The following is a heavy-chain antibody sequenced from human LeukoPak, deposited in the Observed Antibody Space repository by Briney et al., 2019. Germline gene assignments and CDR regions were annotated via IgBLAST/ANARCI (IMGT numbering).Heavy chain of an antibody. CDR2: IYYSGST. CDR3: ARNIAYSSSEDDAFDI. J-gene: IGHJ3*02. CDR1: GVSVSSGSYY. D-gene: IGHD6-13*01. V-gene: IGHV4-61*01. Sequence: SETLSLTCTVSGVSVSSGSYYWSWIRQPPGKGLEWIGYIYYSGSTNYNPSLKSRVTISVDTSKNQFSLKLSSVTAADTAVYYCARNIAYSSSEDDAFDIWGQGTMVTVSS.